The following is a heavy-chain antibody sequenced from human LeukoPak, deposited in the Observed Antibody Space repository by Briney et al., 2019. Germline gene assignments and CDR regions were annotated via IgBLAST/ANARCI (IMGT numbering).Heavy chain of an antibody. CDR3: ERGGAGRSSWYVRLWFDP. D-gene: IGHD6-13*01. Sequence: SETLSLTCAVYGVSFSGYYWSWIRQPPGKGLEWIGEINHSGSTNYNPSLKSRVTISVDTSKNQFSLKLSSVTAADTAVYYCERGGAGRSSWYVRLWFDPWGQGTLVTVSS. J-gene: IGHJ5*02. CDR1: GVSFSGYY. CDR2: INHSGST. V-gene: IGHV4-34*01.